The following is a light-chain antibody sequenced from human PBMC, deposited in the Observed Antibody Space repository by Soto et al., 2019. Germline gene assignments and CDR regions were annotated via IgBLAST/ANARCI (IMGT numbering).Light chain of an antibody. CDR3: QQRSNWPRT. Sequence: EIVLTQSPATLSLSPGERGSLSCRASQSVGSSLAWYQQKPGQAPRLLIYDASNRATGIPARFSGSGSGTDFTLTISSLEPEDFAVYYCQQRSNWPRTFGHGTKVEIK. CDR1: QSVGSS. J-gene: IGKJ1*01. V-gene: IGKV3-11*01. CDR2: DAS.